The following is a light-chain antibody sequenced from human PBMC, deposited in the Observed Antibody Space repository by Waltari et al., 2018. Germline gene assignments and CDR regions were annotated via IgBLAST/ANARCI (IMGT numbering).Light chain of an antibody. CDR3: YSTDSSGNHRGV. CDR2: EDS. J-gene: IGLJ3*02. V-gene: IGLV3-10*01. Sequence: SYELTQPPSVSVSPGQTARIICSGDVLPRKYAYWYQQQSGQAPAPVIYEDSKRPPGIPERFSGSSSGTVATLTISGAQVEDEGVYYCYSTDSSGNHRGVFGGGTTLTVL. CDR1: VLPRKY.